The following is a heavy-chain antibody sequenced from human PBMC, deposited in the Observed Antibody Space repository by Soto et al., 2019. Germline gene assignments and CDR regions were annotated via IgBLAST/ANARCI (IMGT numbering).Heavy chain of an antibody. CDR1: GFSFNEAW. Sequence: EVQLVESAGGLVKPGGSLRLSCVASGFSFNEAWMNWVRQAPGEGLEWVGRIKTSAGGGATDYAAPVQGRFPISRDDSKNALYLHMNSLRTEDTAIYYCTTGSVEGIWGQGTTVTVSS. CDR2: IKTSAGGGAT. D-gene: IGHD2-15*01. CDR3: TTGSVEGI. J-gene: IGHJ6*02. V-gene: IGHV3-15*07.